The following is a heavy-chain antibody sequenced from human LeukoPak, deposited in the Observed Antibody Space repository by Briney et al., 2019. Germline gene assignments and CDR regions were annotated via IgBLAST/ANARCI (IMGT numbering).Heavy chain of an antibody. CDR1: RFTFSSYV. V-gene: IGHV3-23*01. CDR3: ANGGGGF. CDR2: ITGSGTGT. D-gene: IGHD3-16*01. J-gene: IGHJ4*02. Sequence: PGGSLRLSCAASRFTFSSYVMSWVRQAPGKGLEWVSSITGSGTGTFYADSVRGRFTISRDNSKKTVYLQMNSLRVEDTAVYYCANGGGGFWGQETLVTVSS.